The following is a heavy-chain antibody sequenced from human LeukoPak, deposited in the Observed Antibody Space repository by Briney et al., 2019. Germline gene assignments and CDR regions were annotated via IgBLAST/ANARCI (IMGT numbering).Heavy chain of an antibody. D-gene: IGHD3-3*02. J-gene: IGHJ4*02. V-gene: IGHV4-34*01. CDR2: INHSGST. CDR1: GGSFSGYY. Sequence: SETLSLTCAVYGGSFSGYYWSWIRQPPGKGLEWIGEINHSGSTNYNPSLKSQVSISVDTSKSQFSLKLSSVTAADTAVYYCARVLGSSFDYWGQGTLVTVSS. CDR3: ARVLGSSFDY.